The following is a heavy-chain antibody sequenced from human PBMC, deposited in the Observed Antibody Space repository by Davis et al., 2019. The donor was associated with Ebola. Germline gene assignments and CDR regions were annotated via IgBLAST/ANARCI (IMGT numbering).Heavy chain of an antibody. Sequence: SETLSLTCTVSGGSMSSYYWSWFRQTPGKGLEWIGYVSSSGSTNYNSSLESRVTIPVDTSKNQFSLKLRSVTAADTAVYYCARGKTYSVYWGQGTLVTVSS. CDR1: GGSMSSYY. V-gene: IGHV4-59*01. J-gene: IGHJ4*02. CDR2: VSSSGST. CDR3: ARGKTYSVY.